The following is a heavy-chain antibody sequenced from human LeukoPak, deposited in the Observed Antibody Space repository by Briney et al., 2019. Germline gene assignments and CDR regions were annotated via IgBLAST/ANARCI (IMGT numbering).Heavy chain of an antibody. V-gene: IGHV3-7*01. CDR2: IKQDGSEK. Sequence: GGSLRLSCAASGFTFSSYWMSWVRQAPGKGLEWVANIKQDGSEKYYVDSVKGRFTISRDNAKNSLYLQMNSLRAEDTAVYYCARDKSVTATPHFDYWGQGTLVTVSS. J-gene: IGHJ4*02. D-gene: IGHD2-21*02. CDR1: GFTFSSYW. CDR3: ARDKSVTATPHFDY.